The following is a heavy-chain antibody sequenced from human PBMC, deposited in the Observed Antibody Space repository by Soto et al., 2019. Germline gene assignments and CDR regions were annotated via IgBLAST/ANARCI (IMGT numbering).Heavy chain of an antibody. Sequence: VQLVESGGGLVKPGGSLRLSCAASGFTFSDYYMSWIRQAPGKGLEWVSYISSSSSYTNYADSVKGRFTISRDNAKNSLYLQMNSLRAEDTAVYYCARLGAAAGKISLKQYYFDYWGQGTLVTVSS. CDR2: ISSSSSYT. J-gene: IGHJ4*02. D-gene: IGHD6-13*01. CDR1: GFTFSDYY. CDR3: ARLGAAAGKISLKQYYFDY. V-gene: IGHV3-11*06.